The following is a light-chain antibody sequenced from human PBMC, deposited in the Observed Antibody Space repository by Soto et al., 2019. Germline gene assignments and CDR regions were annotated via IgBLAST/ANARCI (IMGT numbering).Light chain of an antibody. CDR2: GAS. CDR1: RNINRK. CDR3: QQYYDYPPLI. J-gene: IGKJ4*01. Sequence: DIVMTQSPDSLAVSPGERATLSCRASRNINRKLAWYQQKPGQAPRLLISGASTRATGIPARFSGSGSGTEFTLTISSLQSEDFAVYYCQQYYDYPPLIFGGGTKVEIK. V-gene: IGKV3-15*01.